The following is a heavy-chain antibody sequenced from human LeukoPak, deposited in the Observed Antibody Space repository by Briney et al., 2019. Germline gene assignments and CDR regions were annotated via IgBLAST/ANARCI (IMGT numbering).Heavy chain of an antibody. CDR3: ARETEGDHGDYAWFDP. J-gene: IGHJ5*02. V-gene: IGHV3-30*04. CDR1: GFTFSSYA. D-gene: IGHD4-17*01. Sequence: GRSLRLSCAASGFTFSSYAMHWVRQAPGKGLEWVAVISYDGSNKYYADSVKGRFTISRDNSKNTLYLQMNSLRAEDTAVYYCARETEGDHGDYAWFDPWGQGTLVTVSS. CDR2: ISYDGSNK.